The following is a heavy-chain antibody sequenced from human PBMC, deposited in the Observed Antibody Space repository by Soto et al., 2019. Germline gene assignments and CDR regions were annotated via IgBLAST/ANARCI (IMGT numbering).Heavy chain of an antibody. Sequence: YWTGIRQSPGKGLECIGCIHHSGNTYYNPSLKSRVTTSLDRSKNQFSLNLSSVTAADTAVYYCARVWFGESSWFDPWGQGTLVTVSS. CDR2: IHHSGNT. J-gene: IGHJ5*02. V-gene: IGHV4-30-2*06. D-gene: IGHD3-10*01. CDR1: Y. CDR3: ARVWFGESSWFDP.